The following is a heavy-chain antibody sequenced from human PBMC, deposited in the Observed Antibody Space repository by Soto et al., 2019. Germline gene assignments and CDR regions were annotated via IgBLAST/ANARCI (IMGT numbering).Heavy chain of an antibody. Sequence: SETLSLTCAVYGGSLSGYYWTWIRQPPGKGLEWIGEMNQSGSTSYNPSLKSRVTISVDKSRNQFSLKLNTVTAADTAVYYCARTNYGDYWGVGYWGQGILVTVSS. CDR3: ARTNYGDYWGVGY. V-gene: IGHV4-34*01. D-gene: IGHD4-17*01. CDR2: MNQSGST. CDR1: GGSLSGYY. J-gene: IGHJ4*02.